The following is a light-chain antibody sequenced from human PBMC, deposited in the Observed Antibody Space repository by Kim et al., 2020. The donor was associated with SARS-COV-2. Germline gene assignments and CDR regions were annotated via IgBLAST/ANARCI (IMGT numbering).Light chain of an antibody. V-gene: IGLV1-51*01. CDR1: SSNIGNNY. CDR2: DNN. Sequence: GQKVTISGSGSSSNIGNNYVSWYQQLPGTAPKLLIYDNNKRPSGIPDRFSGSKSGTSATLGITGLQTGDEADYYCRTWDSSLSAVVFGGGTQLTVL. CDR3: RTWDSSLSAVV. J-gene: IGLJ2*01.